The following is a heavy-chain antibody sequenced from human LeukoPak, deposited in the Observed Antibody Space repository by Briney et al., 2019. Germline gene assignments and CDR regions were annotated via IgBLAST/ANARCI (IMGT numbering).Heavy chain of an antibody. D-gene: IGHD5-18*01. CDR3: ARDSGYSYGHDAFDI. CDR1: GYTFTGYY. Sequence: ASVKVSCKASGYTFTGYYMHWVRQAPGHGLEWMGWINPDSGGTNYAQKFQGRVTMTRDTPINTAYMELSRLRSDDTAVYYCARDSGYSYGHDAFDIWGQGTMVTVSS. V-gene: IGHV1-2*02. CDR2: INPDSGGT. J-gene: IGHJ3*02.